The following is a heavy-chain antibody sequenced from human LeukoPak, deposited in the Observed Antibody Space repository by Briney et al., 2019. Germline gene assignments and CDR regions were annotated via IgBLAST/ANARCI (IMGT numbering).Heavy chain of an antibody. CDR1: GGTFSSYA. CDR3: ARGGPDYGDYFSGFEP. D-gene: IGHD4-17*01. Sequence: SVKVSCKASGGTFSSYAISWVRQAPGQGLEWMGGIIPIFGTANYAQKFQGRVTITTDESTSTAYMELSSLRSEDTAVYYCARGGPDYGDYFSGFEPWGQGTLVTVAS. J-gene: IGHJ5*02. CDR2: IIPIFGTA. V-gene: IGHV1-69*05.